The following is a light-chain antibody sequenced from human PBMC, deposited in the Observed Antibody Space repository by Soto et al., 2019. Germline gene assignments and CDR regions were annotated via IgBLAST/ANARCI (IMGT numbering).Light chain of an antibody. CDR3: SSYTSSSTLYV. CDR2: DVT. V-gene: IGLV2-14*01. Sequence: QSALTQPASVSGSPGQSITISCTGTSSEVGGFNYVSWYQQHPGKAPKLMIYDVTNRPPGVSNRFSGSKSGNTASLTISGLQAEDEADYYCSSYTSSSTLYVFGTGTKVTVL. J-gene: IGLJ1*01. CDR1: SSEVGGFNY.